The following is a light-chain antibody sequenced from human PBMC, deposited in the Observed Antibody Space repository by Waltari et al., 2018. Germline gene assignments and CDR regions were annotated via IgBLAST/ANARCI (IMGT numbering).Light chain of an antibody. CDR2: WAS. CDR3: QQYYTSPALT. CDR1: QSVLHRSNMRNH. V-gene: IGKV4-1*01. Sequence: DIVMTQSPDSLAVSLGERATINCKSSQSVLHRSNMRNHLAWYQHKRGQLPKLTIYWASTRESGFPDRFSGSGSGTDFTLTINSLQPEDAAVYYCQQYYTSPALTFGGGTTVEIK. J-gene: IGKJ4*01.